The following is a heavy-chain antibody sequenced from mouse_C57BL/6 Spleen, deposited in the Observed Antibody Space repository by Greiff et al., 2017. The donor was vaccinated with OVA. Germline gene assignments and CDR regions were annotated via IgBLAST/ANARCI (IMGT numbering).Heavy chain of an antibody. Sequence: QVQLQQSGTELVKPGASVKLSCKASGYTFTSYWMHWVKQRPGQGLEWIGNINPSNGGTNYNENFKSKATLTVDKSSSTAYMQLSSLTSEDSAVYYCARGSYGNFPWDYWGQGTTLTVSS. CDR2: INPSNGGT. J-gene: IGHJ2*01. CDR3: ARGSYGNFPWDY. V-gene: IGHV1-53*01. D-gene: IGHD2-1*01. CDR1: GYTFTSYW.